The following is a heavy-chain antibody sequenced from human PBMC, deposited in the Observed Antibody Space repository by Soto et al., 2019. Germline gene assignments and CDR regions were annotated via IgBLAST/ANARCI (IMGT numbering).Heavy chain of an antibody. CDR3: VMWPRPSSVGTGAF. CDR1: GFVFSMYW. V-gene: IGHV3-74*01. CDR2: ISDDGSTI. Sequence: EVQLVESGGGLVQPGGSVRLSCAASGFVFSMYWMHWVSQAPGKGLEWVSRISDDGSTIHYADSVKGRFSISRDNAQNLLFLEMTALRDDDTAVYYCVMWPRPSSVGTGAFWGQGSPVTVSS. D-gene: IGHD2-21*01. J-gene: IGHJ4*02.